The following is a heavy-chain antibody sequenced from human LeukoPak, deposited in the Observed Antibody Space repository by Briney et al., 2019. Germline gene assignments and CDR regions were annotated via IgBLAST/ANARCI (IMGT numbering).Heavy chain of an antibody. CDR3: ARGYGMTTVTLGYYGMDV. Sequence: ASVTVSCKASGYTFTGYYMHWVRQAPGQGLEWMGWINPNSGGTNYAQKFQGRVTMTRDTSISTAYMELSRLRSDDTAVYYCARGYGMTTVTLGYYGMDVWGQETTVTVSS. CDR2: INPNSGGT. V-gene: IGHV1-2*02. D-gene: IGHD4-11*01. CDR1: GYTFTGYY. J-gene: IGHJ6*02.